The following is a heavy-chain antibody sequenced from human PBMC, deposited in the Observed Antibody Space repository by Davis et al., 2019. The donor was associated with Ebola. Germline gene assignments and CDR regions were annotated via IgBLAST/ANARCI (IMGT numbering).Heavy chain of an antibody. J-gene: IGHJ4*02. CDR3: ASGVRYDRSSYITRSFDY. V-gene: IGHV1-69*13. CDR2: LIPVFGTR. Sequence: AASVKVSRKASGGIFTRFAISWVRQAPGQGLEWMAGLIPVFGTRNYAQEFQGRFTITADESTRTAYMELSSLRSEDTAVYYCASGVRYDRSSYITRSFDYWGQGTLVTVSS. CDR1: GGIFTRFA. D-gene: IGHD3-22*01.